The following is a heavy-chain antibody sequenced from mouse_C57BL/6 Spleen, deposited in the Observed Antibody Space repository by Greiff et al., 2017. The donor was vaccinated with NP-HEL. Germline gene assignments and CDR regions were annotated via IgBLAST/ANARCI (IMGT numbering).Heavy chain of an antibody. V-gene: IGHV5-17*01. Sequence: EVHLVESGGGLVKPGGSLKLSCAASGFTFSDYGMHWVRQAPEKGLEWVAYLSSGSSTIYYADTVKGRFTISRDNAKNTLFLQMTSLRSEDTAMYYCARSYYYGSSYFDYWGQGTTLTVSS. CDR1: GFTFSDYG. CDR2: LSSGSSTI. D-gene: IGHD1-1*01. J-gene: IGHJ2*01. CDR3: ARSYYYGSSYFDY.